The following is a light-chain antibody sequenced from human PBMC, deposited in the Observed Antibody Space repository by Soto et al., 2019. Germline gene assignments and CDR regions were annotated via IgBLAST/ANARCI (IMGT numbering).Light chain of an antibody. CDR1: QSINNY. V-gene: IGKV1-39*01. CDR2: TAS. CDR3: LQSYSSPRT. Sequence: DIPMTQSPSSLSASVGDRVTITCRASQSINNYLNWYQQKPGKAPNFLIYTASTLQRGVPSRFSGSGSGTDFTLTISSLQPADFATYYCLQSYSSPRTFGGGTKVEIK. J-gene: IGKJ4*01.